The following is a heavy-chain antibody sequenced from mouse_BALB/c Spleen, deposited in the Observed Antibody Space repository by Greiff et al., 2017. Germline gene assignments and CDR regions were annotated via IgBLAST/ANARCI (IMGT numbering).Heavy chain of an antibody. Sequence: EVQGVESGGGLVQPGGSLKLSCAASGFTFSSYGMSWVRQTPDKRLELVATINSNGGSTYYPDSVKGRFTISRDNAKNTLYLQMSSLKSEDTAMYYCARGGQPGAMDYWGQGTSVTVSS. V-gene: IGHV5-6-3*01. J-gene: IGHJ4*01. CDR3: ARGGQPGAMDY. CDR2: INSNGGST. D-gene: IGHD3-3*01. CDR1: GFTFSSYG.